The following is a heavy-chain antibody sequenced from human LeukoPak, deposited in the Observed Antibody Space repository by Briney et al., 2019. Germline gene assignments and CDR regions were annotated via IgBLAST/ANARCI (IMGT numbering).Heavy chain of an antibody. J-gene: IGHJ4*02. Sequence: LPISCTVSGASISKGGYYWSWIRQHPGKGLERIGNIHNSGSTYYNPSLKSRVTISVDTSENQFSLRLSSVTAADTAVYYCARVGIVPTTGKGPLDYWGQGTLVTVSS. D-gene: IGHD5-12*01. V-gene: IGHV4-31*03. CDR3: ARVGIVPTTGKGPLDY. CDR2: IHNSGST. CDR1: GASISKGGYY.